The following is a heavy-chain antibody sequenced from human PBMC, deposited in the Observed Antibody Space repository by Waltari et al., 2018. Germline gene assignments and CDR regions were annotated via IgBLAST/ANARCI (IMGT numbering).Heavy chain of an antibody. Sequence: QVQLQESGPGLVKPSETLSLTCAVSGYSISSGYYWGWIRQPPGKGLEWIGSIYHSGSTYYNPSLKSRVTISVDTSKNQCSLKLSSVTAADTAVYYCARLGGHSSSWYNWFDPWGQGTLVTVSS. V-gene: IGHV4-38-2*01. CDR3: ARLGGHSSSWYNWFDP. CDR2: IYHSGST. CDR1: GYSISSGYY. J-gene: IGHJ5*02. D-gene: IGHD6-13*01.